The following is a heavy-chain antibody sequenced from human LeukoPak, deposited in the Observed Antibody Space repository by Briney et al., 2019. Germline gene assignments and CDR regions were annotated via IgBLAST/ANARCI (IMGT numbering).Heavy chain of an antibody. CDR2: IYSGGST. D-gene: IGHD3-10*02. CDR1: GFTVSSNY. Sequence: GGSLRLSCAASGFTVSSNYMSWVRQAPGKGLEWVSVIYSGGSTYYADSVKGRFTISRDNAKNSLYLQMNSLRAEDTAVYYCAELGITMIGCVWGKRTTVTISS. V-gene: IGHV3-66*01. CDR3: AELGITMIGCV. J-gene: IGHJ6*04.